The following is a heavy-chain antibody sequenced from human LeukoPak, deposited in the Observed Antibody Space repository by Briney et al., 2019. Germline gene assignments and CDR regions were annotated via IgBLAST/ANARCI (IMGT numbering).Heavy chain of an antibody. D-gene: IGHD2-15*01. CDR1: GFTFSNYG. CDR2: IQYDGSNK. Sequence: PGGSLRFSCTASGFTFSNYGMHWARQAPGKGLKWAAFIQYDGSNKDYEDSVKGRFTISRDNSRNTLYLQMNSLRAEDTAVYYCAKDSHSYCTGASCYSHGRRFDYWGQGILVTVSS. V-gene: IGHV3-30*02. J-gene: IGHJ4*02. CDR3: AKDSHSYCTGASCYSHGRRFDY.